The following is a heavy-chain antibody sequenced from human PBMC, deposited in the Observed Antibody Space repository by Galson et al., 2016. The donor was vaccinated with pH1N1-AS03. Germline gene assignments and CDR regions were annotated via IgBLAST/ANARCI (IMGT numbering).Heavy chain of an antibody. CDR1: GFIFSNYV. J-gene: IGHJ4*02. D-gene: IGHD4-17*01. CDR3: ANRGDTLGFFES. Sequence: SLRLSCAASGFIFSNYVMTWVRQAPGKGLQWVSTISGLGESTKYADSVKGRFTISRDNSKNTVNLHMNSLRVEDTAVYYCANRGDTLGFFESWGQGTLVTVSS. V-gene: IGHV3-23*01. CDR2: ISGLGEST.